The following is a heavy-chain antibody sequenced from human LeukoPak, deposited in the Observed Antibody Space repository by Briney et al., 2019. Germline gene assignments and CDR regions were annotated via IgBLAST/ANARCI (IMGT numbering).Heavy chain of an antibody. CDR1: GGSITNYY. CDR2: IYYSGST. CDR3: ARRVPSVPSYEFFDY. J-gene: IGHJ4*02. V-gene: IGHV4-59*01. D-gene: IGHD3-3*01. Sequence: SETRSLTCTVSGGSITNYYWSWIRQPPGKGLECIGYIYYSGSTNYNPSLKSRVTISLHTSKNQFSLKLNSVTAADTAVYYCARRVPSVPSYEFFDYWGQGTLVTVSS.